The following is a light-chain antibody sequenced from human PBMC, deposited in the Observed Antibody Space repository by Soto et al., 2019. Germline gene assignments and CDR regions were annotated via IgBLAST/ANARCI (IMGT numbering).Light chain of an antibody. CDR1: SSDVGGYNY. CDR2: DVT. J-gene: IGLJ2*01. CDR3: CSCAGSYSIAVI. V-gene: IGLV2-11*01. Sequence: QSALTQPRSVSGSLGPSVTISCTRTSSDVGGYNYVSWYQQHPGTAPKLMIHDVTKQPSGVPDRFSGSKSGNRASLTISGLQAEDEADYYCCSCAGSYSIAVIFGGGTKLTVL.